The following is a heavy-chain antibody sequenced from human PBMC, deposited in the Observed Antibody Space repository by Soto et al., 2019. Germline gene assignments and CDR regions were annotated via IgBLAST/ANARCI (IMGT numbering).Heavy chain of an antibody. J-gene: IGHJ4*02. CDR1: GLTFSRYA. CDR3: AKSNGYNYPLVYFDY. D-gene: IGHD5-12*01. V-gene: IGHV3-30*18. CDR2: ISYDGSNK. Sequence: GRSLRLSCAASGLTFSRYAMHWVRQAPGKGLGWVAVISYDGSNKYYADSVNGRFTISRDNSKNTLYLQMNSLRAEDTAVYYCAKSNGYNYPLVYFDYWGQGTLVTVSS.